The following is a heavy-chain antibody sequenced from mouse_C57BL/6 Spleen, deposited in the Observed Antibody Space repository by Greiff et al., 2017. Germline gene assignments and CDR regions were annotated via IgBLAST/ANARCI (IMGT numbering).Heavy chain of an antibody. CDR2: IDPSDSYT. J-gene: IGHJ1*03. V-gene: IGHV1-69*01. CDR1: GYTFTSYW. Sequence: VQLQQPGAELVMPGASVKLSCKASGYTFTSYWMHWVKQRPGQGLEWIGEIDPSDSYTNYNQKFKGKSTLTVDKSSSTAYMQLSSLTSEDSAVYYCARSGTTVVPWYFDVWGTGTTVTVSS. D-gene: IGHD1-1*01. CDR3: ARSGTTVVPWYFDV.